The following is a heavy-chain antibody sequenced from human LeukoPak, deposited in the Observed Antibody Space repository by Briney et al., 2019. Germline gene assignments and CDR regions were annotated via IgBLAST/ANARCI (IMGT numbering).Heavy chain of an antibody. CDR3: ARGSPNWDAGYYFDY. V-gene: IGHV4-30-2*01. CDR1: GGSISSGGYY. Sequence: SETLSLTCTVSGGSISSGGYYWSWIRQPPGKGLEWIGYIYHSGSTYYNPSLKSRVTISVDRSKNQFSLKLSSVTAADTAVYYCARGSPNWDAGYYFDYWGQGTLVTVSS. J-gene: IGHJ4*02. CDR2: IYHSGST. D-gene: IGHD1-1*01.